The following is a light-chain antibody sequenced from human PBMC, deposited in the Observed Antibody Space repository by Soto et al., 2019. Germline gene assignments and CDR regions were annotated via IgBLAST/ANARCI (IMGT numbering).Light chain of an antibody. CDR1: STDVGGYNY. Sequence: QALLDQPSSVSGSPGQSITISCTGTSTDVGGYNYVSWYQHHPGKGPKLIIYEVSNRPSGVSDRFSGSKYGNKASLIISNLEAEDESDYYCGSYTSTDTPSVFGTGTKVTVL. CDR3: GSYTSTDTPSV. CDR2: EVS. J-gene: IGLJ1*01. V-gene: IGLV2-14*01.